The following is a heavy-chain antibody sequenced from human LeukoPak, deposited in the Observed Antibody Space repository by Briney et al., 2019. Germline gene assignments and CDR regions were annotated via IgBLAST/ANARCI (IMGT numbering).Heavy chain of an antibody. J-gene: IGHJ1*01. CDR3: ARGGAARLHFQN. CDR1: GGSISSSSYY. CDR2: IYYSGST. D-gene: IGHD6-6*01. Sequence: SETLSLTCTVSGGSISSSSYYWGWIRQPPGKGLEWIGSIYYSGSTYYNPSLKSRVTISVDTSKNQFSLKLSSVTAADTAVYYCARGGAARLHFQNWGQGTLVTVSS. V-gene: IGHV4-39*01.